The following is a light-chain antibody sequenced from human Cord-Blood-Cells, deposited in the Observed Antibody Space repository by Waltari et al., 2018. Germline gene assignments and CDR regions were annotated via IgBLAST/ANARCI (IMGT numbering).Light chain of an antibody. V-gene: IGLV2-11*01. CDR1: SSDVGGYNY. Sequence: QSALTQPRSVSGSPGQSVTISCTGTSSDVGGYNYVSWYQQHPGKAPKLMIYDVSKRPSGVPGRFPGSKSGNTASLTISGLQAEDEAEYYCCSYAGSYTVVFGGGTKLTVL. J-gene: IGLJ2*01. CDR3: CSYAGSYTVV. CDR2: DVS.